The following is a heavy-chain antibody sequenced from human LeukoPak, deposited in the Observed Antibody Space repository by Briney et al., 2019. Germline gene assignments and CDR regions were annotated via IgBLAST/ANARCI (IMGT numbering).Heavy chain of an antibody. D-gene: IGHD4-17*01. J-gene: IGHJ4*02. CDR2: IRNDGRNK. CDR1: GFSFSKYG. Sequence: GGSLRLSCAASGFSFSKYGMHWGRQAPGRGLEWVAFIRNDGRNKYYADSVKGRFTISRDNSKNTLYLQMKSLRAEDTAVYYCAKDLNYGDLLDYWGQGTLVTVSS. CDR3: AKDLNYGDLLDY. V-gene: IGHV3-30*02.